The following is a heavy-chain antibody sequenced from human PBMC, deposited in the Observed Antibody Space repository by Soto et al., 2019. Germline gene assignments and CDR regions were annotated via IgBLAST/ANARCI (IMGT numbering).Heavy chain of an antibody. CDR3: ARDSPIGSTFSGYDAIDY. CDR1: GGPFSNDI. CDR2: ISPLLNTA. D-gene: IGHD5-12*01. J-gene: IGHJ4*02. Sequence: QVQLVQSGAEVKKPGSSVKVSCKASGGPFSNDIITWVRQAPGQGLEWMGRISPLLNTATYAQKFQDRLTITADKSTGTAYMELNILTSEDTAVYYCARDSPIGSTFSGYDAIDYWGQGTLITVSS. V-gene: IGHV1-69*08.